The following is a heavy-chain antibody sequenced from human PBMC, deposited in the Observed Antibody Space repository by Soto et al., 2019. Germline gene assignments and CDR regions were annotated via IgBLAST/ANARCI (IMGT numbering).Heavy chain of an antibody. CDR3: ARDQEWDDILTGPKYYFDY. CDR2: INAGNGNT. CDR1: GYTFTSYA. D-gene: IGHD3-9*01. V-gene: IGHV1-3*01. J-gene: IGHJ4*02. Sequence: ASVKVSCKASGYTFTSYAMHWVRQAPGQRLEWMGWINAGNGNTKYSQKFQGGVTITRDTSASTAYMELSSLRSEDTAVYYCARDQEWDDILTGPKYYFDYWGQGTLVTVSS.